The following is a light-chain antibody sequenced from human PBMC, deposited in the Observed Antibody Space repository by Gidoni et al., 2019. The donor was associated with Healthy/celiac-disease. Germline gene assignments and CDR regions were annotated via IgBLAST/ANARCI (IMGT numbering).Light chain of an antibody. J-gene: IGLJ2*01. V-gene: IGLV3-19*02. Sequence: SSELPQDPAVSVALGQTVRITCQGDSLRSYYASWYQQKPGQAPVRVIYGKNNRPSGIPDRFSGSSSGNTASLTITGAQAEDEADYYCNSWDSSGNHRGIGGGTKLTVL. CDR3: NSWDSSGNHRG. CDR1: SLRSYY. CDR2: GKN.